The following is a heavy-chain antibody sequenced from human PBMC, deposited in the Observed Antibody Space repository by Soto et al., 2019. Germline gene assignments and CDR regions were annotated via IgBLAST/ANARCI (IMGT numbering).Heavy chain of an antibody. D-gene: IGHD3-16*02. V-gene: IGHV3-23*01. J-gene: IGHJ3*02. CDR2: ISGSGGNT. CDR1: GLTFSSYA. Sequence: GGSLRLSCAASGLTFSSYAMSWVRQAPGKGLEWVSVISGSGGNTYYADSVKGRFTISRDNSKNTLYLQMNSLRAEDTAVYYCAKASYYDYVWGSYGSWGAFDIWGQGTMVTVS. CDR3: AKASYYDYVWGSYGSWGAFDI.